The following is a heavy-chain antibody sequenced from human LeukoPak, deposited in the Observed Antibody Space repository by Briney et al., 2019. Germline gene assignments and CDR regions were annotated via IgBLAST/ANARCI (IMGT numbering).Heavy chain of an antibody. CDR1: GFTFSNYN. Sequence: PGGSLRLSCAASGFTFSNYNINWVRQAPGKGLEWVSSSSGGADHIYYADSVKGRFTISKDNAKNSLYLQMNSLRVEDTAVYYCARDLTLSYWGQGTLVTVSS. V-gene: IGHV3-21*01. D-gene: IGHD1-14*01. CDR3: ARDLTLSY. J-gene: IGHJ4*02. CDR2: SSGGADHI.